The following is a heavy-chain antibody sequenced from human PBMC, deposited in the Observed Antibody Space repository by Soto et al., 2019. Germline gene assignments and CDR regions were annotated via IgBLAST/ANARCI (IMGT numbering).Heavy chain of an antibody. V-gene: IGHV3-48*02. J-gene: IGHJ3*02. CDR2: ISSSSSTI. CDR1: GFTFSSYS. CDR3: AREALVDYYDSSGSDDAFDI. Sequence: RLSCAASGFTFSSYSMNWVRQAPGKGLEWVSYISSSSSTIYYADSVKGRFTISRDNAKNSLYLQMNSLRDEDTAVYYCAREALVDYYDSSGSDDAFDIWGQGTMVTVS. D-gene: IGHD3-22*01.